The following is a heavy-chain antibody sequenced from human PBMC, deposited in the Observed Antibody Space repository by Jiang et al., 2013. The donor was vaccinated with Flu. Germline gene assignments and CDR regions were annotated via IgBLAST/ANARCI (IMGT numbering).Heavy chain of an antibody. CDR1: GGSISSSNW. J-gene: IGHJ4*02. V-gene: IGHV4-4*02. CDR2: IYHSGST. Sequence: KPSGTLSLTCAVSGGSISSSNWWSWVRQPPGKGLEWIGEIYHSGSTNYNPSLKSRVTISVDKSKNQFSLKLSSVTAADTAVYYCARALRLPSYAYFDYWGQGTLVTVSS. CDR3: ARALRLPSYAYFDY. D-gene: IGHD5-12*01.